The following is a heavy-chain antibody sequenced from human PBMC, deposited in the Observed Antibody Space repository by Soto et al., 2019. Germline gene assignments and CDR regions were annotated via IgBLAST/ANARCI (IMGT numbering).Heavy chain of an antibody. Sequence: PGGSLRLSCAASGFTVSSNYMSWVRQAPGKGLDWVSVIYSGGSTYYADSVKGRFTISRDNSKNTLYLQMNSLRAEDTAVYYCARDFVVPAASSRYYYYGMDVWGQGTTVTVSS. V-gene: IGHV3-66*01. CDR1: GFTVSSNY. D-gene: IGHD2-2*01. J-gene: IGHJ6*02. CDR3: ARDFVVPAASSRYYYYGMDV. CDR2: IYSGGST.